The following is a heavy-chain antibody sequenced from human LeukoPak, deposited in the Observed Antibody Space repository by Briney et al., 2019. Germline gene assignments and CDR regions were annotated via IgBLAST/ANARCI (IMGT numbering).Heavy chain of an antibody. CDR1: GFTFGDYA. CDR2: IRGKAYGGTT. V-gene: IGHV3-49*04. D-gene: IGHD3-10*01. J-gene: IGHJ6*03. Sequence: GGSLRLSCTASGFTFGDYAMSWVRQAPGKGLEWVGFIRGKAYGGTTEYAASVKGRFTISRDDSKSIAYLQMNSLKTEDTAVYYCTRYPGAYYYYMDVWGKGTTVTISS. CDR3: TRYPGAYYYYMDV.